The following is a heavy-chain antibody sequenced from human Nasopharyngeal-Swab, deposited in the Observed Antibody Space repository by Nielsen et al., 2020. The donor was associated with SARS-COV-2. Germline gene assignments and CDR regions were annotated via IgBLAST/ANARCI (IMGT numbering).Heavy chain of an antibody. V-gene: IGHV4-39*02. D-gene: IGHD3-3*01. CDR3: ARDIEEWLVVPSLSFDY. J-gene: IGHJ4*02. Sequence: LSCPVSGASIRSGGYYWGWIRQPPGKGLEWIGSVYYSGSTYYSVSLKNRVTISVDTSKNQFSLRLSSVTAADTAVYYCARDIEEWLVVPSLSFDYWGQGTLVTVSS. CDR1: GASIRSGGYY. CDR2: VYYSGST.